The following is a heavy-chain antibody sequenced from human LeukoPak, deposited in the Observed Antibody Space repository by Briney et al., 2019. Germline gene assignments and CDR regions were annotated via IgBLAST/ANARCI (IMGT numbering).Heavy chain of an antibody. Sequence: PGGSLRLSCAASGFTFSSYSMNWVRQAPGKGLEWVSSISSSSSYIYHADSVKGRFTISRDNAKNSLYLQMNSLRAEDTAVYYCAREPYYYDSSGGFDYWGQGTLVTVSS. CDR3: AREPYYYDSSGGFDY. D-gene: IGHD3-22*01. J-gene: IGHJ4*02. CDR2: ISSSSSYI. CDR1: GFTFSSYS. V-gene: IGHV3-21*01.